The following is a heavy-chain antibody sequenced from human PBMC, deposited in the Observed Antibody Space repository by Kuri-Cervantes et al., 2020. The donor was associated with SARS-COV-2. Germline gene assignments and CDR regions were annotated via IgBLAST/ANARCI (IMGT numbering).Heavy chain of an antibody. CDR3: AHWGRSDYYYYMDV. J-gene: IGHJ6*03. CDR2: IYWNDDK. D-gene: IGHD7-27*01. V-gene: IGHV2-5*01. CDR1: GFSLRTSGVG. Sequence: SGPTLVKPTPPLTLTCTFSGFSLRTSGVGVGWIRQPPGKALEWLALIYWNDDKRYSPSLKSRLTITKDTSKNQVVLTMTNMDPVDTATYYCAHWGRSDYYYYMDVWGKGTTVTVSS.